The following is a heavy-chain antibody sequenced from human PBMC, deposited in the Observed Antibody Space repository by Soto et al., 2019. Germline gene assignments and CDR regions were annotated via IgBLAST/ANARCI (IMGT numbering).Heavy chain of an antibody. CDR3: ARSLYCSSTSCYYFDY. J-gene: IGHJ4*02. V-gene: IGHV3-21*01. Sequence: EVQLVESGGGLVKPGGSLRLSCAASGFTFSSYSMNWVRQAPGKGLEWVSSISSSSSHIYYADSVKGRFTISRDNAKNSLYLQMNSLRAEDTAVYYCARSLYCSSTSCYYFDYWGQGTLVTVSS. CDR2: ISSSSSHI. D-gene: IGHD2-2*01. CDR1: GFTFSSYS.